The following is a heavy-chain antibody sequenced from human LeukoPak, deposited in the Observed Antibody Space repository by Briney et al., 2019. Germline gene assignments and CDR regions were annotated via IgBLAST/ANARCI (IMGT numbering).Heavy chain of an antibody. D-gene: IGHD5-24*01. V-gene: IGHV1-18*01. CDR2: ISAYNGNT. CDR3: ARVNMALDWFDP. Sequence: ASVKVSCKASGYTFTSYGISWVRQAPGQGLEWMGWISAYNGNTNYAQKFQGRVTMTTDTSTSTAYMELRSLRSDDTAVYYCARVNMALDWFDPWGQGTLVTVSS. J-gene: IGHJ5*02. CDR1: GYTFTSYG.